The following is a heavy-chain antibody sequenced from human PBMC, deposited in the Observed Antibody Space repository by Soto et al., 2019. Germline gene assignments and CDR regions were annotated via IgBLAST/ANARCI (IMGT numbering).Heavy chain of an antibody. V-gene: IGHV3-21*01. CDR2: ISSSSSYI. CDR3: AKTPYHNAFDI. CDR1: GFTFSSYS. J-gene: IGHJ3*02. D-gene: IGHD2-2*01. Sequence: GGSLILSCAASGFTFSSYSMNWVRQAPGKGLEWVSSISSSSSYIYYADSVKGRFTISRDNAKNSLYLQMNSLRAEDTAVYYCAKTPYHNAFDIWGQGTMVTVSS.